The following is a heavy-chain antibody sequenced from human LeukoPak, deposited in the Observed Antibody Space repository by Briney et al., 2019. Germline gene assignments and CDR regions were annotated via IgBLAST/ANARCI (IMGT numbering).Heavy chain of an antibody. CDR3: ARAFGVVGATNPGY. J-gene: IGHJ4*02. V-gene: IGHV3-30*03. CDR2: ISYDGSNK. D-gene: IGHD1-26*01. CDR1: GFTFSSYG. Sequence: PGRSLRLSCAASGFTFSSYGMHWVRQAPGKGLEWVAVISYDGSNKYYADSVKGRFTISRDNSKNTLYLQMNSLRAEDTAVYYCARAFGVVGATNPGYWGQGTLVTVSS.